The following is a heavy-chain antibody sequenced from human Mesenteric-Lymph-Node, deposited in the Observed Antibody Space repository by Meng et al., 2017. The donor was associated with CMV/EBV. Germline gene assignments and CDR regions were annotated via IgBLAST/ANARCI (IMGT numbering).Heavy chain of an antibody. CDR1: GYTFTSHG. CDR3: ARSLEITIYNWLDP. Sequence: ASVKVSCKASGYTFTSHGIGWVRQAPGQGLEWVGWISAFNDNTIYAQRFQGRVTMTTDTSTSTAYMELRGLRSDDTAVYYCARSLEITIYNWLDPWGQGTLVTVSS. CDR2: ISAFNDNT. J-gene: IGHJ5*02. D-gene: IGHD3-3*01. V-gene: IGHV1-18*01.